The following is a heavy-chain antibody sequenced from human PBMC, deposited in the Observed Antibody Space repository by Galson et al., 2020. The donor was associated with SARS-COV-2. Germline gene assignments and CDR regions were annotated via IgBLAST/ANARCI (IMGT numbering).Heavy chain of an antibody. CDR3: ARGEDSSGWGPVFDY. J-gene: IGHJ4*02. Sequence: GGSLRLPCAASGFTFRSYPMHWVRQAPGKGREWVAAISYDGSNKYYADSVKGRFTISRDNSKNTPYLQMTSLRAEDTAVYYCARGEDSSGWGPVFDYWGQGTLVTVSS. CDR1: GFTFRSYP. V-gene: IGHV3-30*04. D-gene: IGHD6-19*01. CDR2: ISYDGSNK.